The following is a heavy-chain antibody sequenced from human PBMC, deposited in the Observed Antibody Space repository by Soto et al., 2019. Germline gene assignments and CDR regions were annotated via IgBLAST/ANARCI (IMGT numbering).Heavy chain of an antibody. CDR2: ISYDGSNK. CDR3: AKVSLVGVVTANYFDY. J-gene: IGHJ4*02. V-gene: IGHV3-30*18. CDR1: GFTFSRYV. Sequence: PGGSLRLSCAASGFTFSRYVMHWVRQAPGKGLEWVAVISYDGSNKYYADSVKGRFTMSRDNSKNTLYLQMNSLRAEDTAVYYCAKVSLVGVVTANYFDYWGQGTLVTVSS. D-gene: IGHD2-21*02.